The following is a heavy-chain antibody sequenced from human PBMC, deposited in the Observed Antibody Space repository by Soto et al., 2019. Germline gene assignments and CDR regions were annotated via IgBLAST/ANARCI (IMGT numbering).Heavy chain of an antibody. D-gene: IGHD4-4*01. V-gene: IGHV3-7*03. CDR2: IKEDGSEK. CDR1: GFTFSGYW. CDR3: ARDRQPSSYIGLDV. J-gene: IGHJ6*02. Sequence: HPGGSLRLSCVASGFTFSGYWMGWIRHSPGRGLEWVASIKEDGSEKYSVASVKGRFTISRDNTKNSLYLQMNSLRAEDTAVYYCARDRQPSSYIGLDVWGQGTTVTVSS.